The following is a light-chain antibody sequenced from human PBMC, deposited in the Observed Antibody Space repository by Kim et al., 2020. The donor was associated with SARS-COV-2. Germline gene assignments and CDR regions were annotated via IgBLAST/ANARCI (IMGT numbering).Light chain of an antibody. CDR1: QSVSSSY. CDR2: GAS. V-gene: IGKV3-20*01. Sequence: LSPGERATLSCRASQSVSSSYLALYQQKPGQAPRLLIYGASSRATGIPDRFSGSGSGTDFTLTISRLEPEDFAVYYCQQYGSSPLTFGGGTKVEI. J-gene: IGKJ4*01. CDR3: QQYGSSPLT.